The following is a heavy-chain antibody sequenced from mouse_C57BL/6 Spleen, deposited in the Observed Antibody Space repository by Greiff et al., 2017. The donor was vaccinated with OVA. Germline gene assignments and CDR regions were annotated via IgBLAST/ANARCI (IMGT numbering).Heavy chain of an antibody. CDR3: ARGYYGSSYYAMDY. V-gene: IGHV5-17*01. CDR2: ISSGSSTI. Sequence: EVMLVESGGGLVKPGGSLKLSCAASGFTFSDYGMHWVRQAPEKGLEWVAYISSGSSTIYYADTVKGRFTISRDNAKNTLFLQMTSLRSEDTAMYYCARGYYGSSYYAMDYWGQGTSVTVSS. D-gene: IGHD1-1*01. J-gene: IGHJ4*01. CDR1: GFTFSDYG.